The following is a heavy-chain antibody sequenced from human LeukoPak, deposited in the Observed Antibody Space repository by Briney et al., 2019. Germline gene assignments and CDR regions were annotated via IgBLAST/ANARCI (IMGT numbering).Heavy chain of an antibody. Sequence: GGSLRLSCAASGFTVSSNYMSWVRQAPGKGLEWVSVIYSGGSTYYADSVKGRFTISRDNSKNTLYLQMNSLRAEDTAVYYCARDGITILGVVIKNFDYWGQGTLVTVSS. V-gene: IGHV3-66*01. CDR3: ARDGITILGVVIKNFDY. J-gene: IGHJ4*02. D-gene: IGHD3-3*01. CDR1: GFTVSSNY. CDR2: IYSGGST.